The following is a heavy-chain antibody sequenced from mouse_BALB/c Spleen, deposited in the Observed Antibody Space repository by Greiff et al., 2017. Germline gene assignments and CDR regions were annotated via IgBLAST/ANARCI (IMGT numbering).Heavy chain of an antibody. CDR3: ARRGYYRYDVGFAY. J-gene: IGHJ3*01. CDR2: IYPGSGST. D-gene: IGHD2-14*01. Sequence: QVQLQQPGAELVKPGTSVKLSCKASGYNFTSYWINWVKLRPGQGLEWIGDIYPGSGSTNYNEKFKSKATLTVDTSSSTAYMQLSSLASEDSALYYCARRGYYRYDVGFAYWGQGILVTVSA. V-gene: IGHV1-55*01. CDR1: GYNFTSYW.